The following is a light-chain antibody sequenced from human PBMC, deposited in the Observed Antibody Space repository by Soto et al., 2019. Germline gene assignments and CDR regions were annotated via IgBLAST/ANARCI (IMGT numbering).Light chain of an antibody. Sequence: EVVMTQSPLSLPVTLGQPASISCRSSQSLVHSNGNTFLTWFQQRPGQSPRRLIYKVSIRDSGVSDRFSGSGSGTDFTLKIRRVEAEDVGVYYCMQGTYAPKTFGQMTMVEI. V-gene: IGKV2-30*02. J-gene: IGKJ1*01. CDR1: QSLVHSNGNTF. CDR2: KVS. CDR3: MQGTYAPKT.